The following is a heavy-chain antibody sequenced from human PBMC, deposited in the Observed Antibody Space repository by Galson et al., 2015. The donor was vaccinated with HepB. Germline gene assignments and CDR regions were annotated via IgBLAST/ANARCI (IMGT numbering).Heavy chain of an antibody. CDR1: GFTFSSYA. V-gene: IGHV3-30-3*01. CDR2: ISYDGSNK. J-gene: IGHJ4*02. Sequence: SLRLSCAASGFTFSSYAMHWVRQAPGKGLEWVAVISYDGSNKYYADSVKGRFTISRDNSKNTLYLQMNSLRAEDTAVYYCARDRVGYSYHPDFDYWGQGTLVTVSS. CDR3: ARDRVGYSYHPDFDY. D-gene: IGHD5-18*01.